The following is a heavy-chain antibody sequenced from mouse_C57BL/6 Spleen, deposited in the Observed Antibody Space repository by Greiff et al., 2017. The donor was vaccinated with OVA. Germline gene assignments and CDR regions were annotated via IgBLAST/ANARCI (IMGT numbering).Heavy chain of an antibody. D-gene: IGHD4-1*01. CDR3: ASGPNWDGKAMDY. Sequence: VQLKQPGAELVKPGASVKLSCKASGYTFTSYWMHWVKQRPGQGLEWIGMIHPNSGSTNYNEKFKSKATLTVDKSSSTAYMQLSSLTSEDSAVYYCASGPNWDGKAMDYWGQGTSVTVSS. J-gene: IGHJ4*01. CDR2: IHPNSGST. CDR1: GYTFTSYW. V-gene: IGHV1-64*01.